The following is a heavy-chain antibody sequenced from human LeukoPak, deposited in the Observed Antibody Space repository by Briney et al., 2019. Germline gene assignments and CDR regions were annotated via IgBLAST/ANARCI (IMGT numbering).Heavy chain of an antibody. CDR3: ARDRYYYDSSGTRWFDP. J-gene: IGHJ5*02. V-gene: IGHV4-4*07. CDR2: IYTSGST. Sequence: SETLSLTCTISGVSISSYYWSWIRQPAGKGLEWIGRIYTSGSTNHNPSLKSRVTMSVDKSKNQLSLKLSSVTAADTAMYYCARDRYYYDSSGTRWFDPWGQGTLVTVSS. CDR1: GVSISSYY. D-gene: IGHD3-22*01.